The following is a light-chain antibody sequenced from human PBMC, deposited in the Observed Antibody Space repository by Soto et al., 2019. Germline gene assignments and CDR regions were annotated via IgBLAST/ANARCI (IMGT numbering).Light chain of an antibody. V-gene: IGKV1-39*01. CDR2: AAS. CDR1: QSISSY. CDR3: QQSYSNPRT. Sequence: DIQMTQSPSSLSASVGDRVTITCRASQSISSYLNWYQQKPGKAPKLLIYAASSLQCGVPSRFSGRGSGTDFTLTISSLQPADFATYYCQQSYSNPRTFGLRTTVEIK. J-gene: IGKJ1*01.